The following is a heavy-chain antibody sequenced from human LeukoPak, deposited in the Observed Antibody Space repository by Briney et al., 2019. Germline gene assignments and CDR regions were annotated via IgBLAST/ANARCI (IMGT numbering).Heavy chain of an antibody. CDR2: ISWTSGSI. CDR3: AKGSTLYAPFDY. Sequence: GGSLRLSCAASGFTFDDYAMHWVRQAPGKGLEWVSGISWTSGSIGYADSVKGRFTISRDNAKNSLYLQMNSLRAEDMALYYCAKGSTLYAPFDYWGQGTLVTVSS. CDR1: GFTFDDYA. V-gene: IGHV3-9*03. J-gene: IGHJ4*02. D-gene: IGHD2/OR15-2a*01.